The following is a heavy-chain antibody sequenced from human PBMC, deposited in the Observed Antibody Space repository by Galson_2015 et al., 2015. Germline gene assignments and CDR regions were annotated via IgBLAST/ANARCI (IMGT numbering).Heavy chain of an antibody. CDR2: INHSGST. CDR3: ASLLGYCSGGSCPVENWFDP. CDR1: GGSFSGYY. Sequence: SETLSLTCAVYGGSFSGYYWSWIRQPPGKGLEWIGEINHSGSTNYNPSLKSRVTISVDTSKNQFSLKLSSVTAADTAVYYCASLLGYCSGGSCPVENWFDPWGQGTLVTVSS. D-gene: IGHD2-15*01. V-gene: IGHV4-34*01. J-gene: IGHJ5*02.